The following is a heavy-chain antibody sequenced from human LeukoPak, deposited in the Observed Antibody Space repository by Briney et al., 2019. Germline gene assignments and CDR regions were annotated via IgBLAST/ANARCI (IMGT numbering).Heavy chain of an antibody. CDR3: ARGRRY. V-gene: IGHV4-34*01. J-gene: IGHJ4*02. D-gene: IGHD1-14*01. CDR1: GGSFSGYY. Sequence: SETLSLTCAVYGGSFSGYYWSWIRQPPGKGLEWIGEINHSGSTNYNPSLKSRVTISVDTSKNQFSLKLSSVTAADTAVYYCARGRRYWGQGTLVTVSS. CDR2: INHSGST.